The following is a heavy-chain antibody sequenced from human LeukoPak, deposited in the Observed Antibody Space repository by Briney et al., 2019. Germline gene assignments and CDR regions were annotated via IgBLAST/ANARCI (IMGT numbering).Heavy chain of an antibody. V-gene: IGHV4-34*01. Sequence: SETLSLTCAVYGGSFSGYYWSWIRQPPGKGLEWIGEINHSGSTNYNPSLKSRVTISVDTSKNQFSLKLSSVTAADTAAYYCARKRPAGGNWFDPWGQGTLVTVSS. CDR1: GGSFSGYY. CDR3: ARKRPAGGNWFDP. CDR2: INHSGST. D-gene: IGHD2-2*01. J-gene: IGHJ5*02.